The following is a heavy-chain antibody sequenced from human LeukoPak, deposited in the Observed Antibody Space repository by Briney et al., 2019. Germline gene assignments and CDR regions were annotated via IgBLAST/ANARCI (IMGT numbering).Heavy chain of an antibody. CDR2: INHSGST. CDR1: GGSFSGSY. J-gene: IGHJ4*02. Sequence: SETLSLTCAVYGGSFSGSYWSWIRQPPGKGLEWIGEINHSGSTNYNPSLKSRVTISVDTSKNQFSLKMSSVTAADTAVYYCASGCSNIDCYPWAFDSWGQGTLVTVSS. V-gene: IGHV4-34*01. D-gene: IGHD2-2*01. CDR3: ASGCSNIDCYPWAFDS.